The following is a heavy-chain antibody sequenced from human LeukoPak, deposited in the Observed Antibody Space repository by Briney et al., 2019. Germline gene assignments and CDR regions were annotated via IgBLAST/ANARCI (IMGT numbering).Heavy chain of an antibody. Sequence: GGSLRLSCAASGFTFSSYWMHWVRQAPGKGLVWVSRINSDGSSTSYADSVKGRFTISRDNAKNTLYLQMNSLRAEDTAVYYCTRDTLYCSGGYCYHDIWGQGTMVTVSS. CDR3: TRDTLYCSGGYCYHDI. CDR2: INSDGSST. CDR1: GFTFSSYW. J-gene: IGHJ3*02. D-gene: IGHD2-15*01. V-gene: IGHV3-74*01.